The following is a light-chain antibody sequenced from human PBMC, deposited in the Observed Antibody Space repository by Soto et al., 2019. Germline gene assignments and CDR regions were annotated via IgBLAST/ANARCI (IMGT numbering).Light chain of an antibody. CDR2: GAS. CDR1: QGIRDD. Sequence: IQMTQSPSSLSAYVGDRVTITCRASQGIRDDLGWYQQKPGRAPMLLIYGASSLQSGVPSRFSGSGYGTEFTLTISSLQPEDFATYYCLQDYNYPLTFGGGTKVDIK. CDR3: LQDYNYPLT. V-gene: IGKV1-6*02. J-gene: IGKJ4*01.